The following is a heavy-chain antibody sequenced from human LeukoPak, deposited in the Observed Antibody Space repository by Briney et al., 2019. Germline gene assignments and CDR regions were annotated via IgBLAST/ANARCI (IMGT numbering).Heavy chain of an antibody. CDR3: ARVTRGPFDRRITIFDY. CDR1: GGSIPSHY. V-gene: IGHV4-59*11. CDR2: IYNSEST. J-gene: IGHJ4*02. D-gene: IGHD3-10*01. Sequence: SETLSLTCTVSGGSIPSHYWSWIRRPPGKGLEWSGYIYNSESTNYNPSLKTRVTISVGTSENQFSLTMSSVTAADTAVYFCARVTRGPFDRRITIFDYWGQGTLVTVSS.